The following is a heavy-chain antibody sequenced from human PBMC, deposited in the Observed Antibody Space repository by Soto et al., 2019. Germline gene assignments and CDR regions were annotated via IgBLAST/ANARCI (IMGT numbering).Heavy chain of an antibody. CDR1: GYTFTSYY. D-gene: IGHD2-2*01. J-gene: IGHJ4*02. CDR3: ARVYCSSTGCPTFDY. CDR2: INPSGGST. V-gene: IGHV1-46*01. Sequence: ASVKASGKASGYTFTSYYMHWVRQAPGQGLEWMGRINPSGGSTSYAQKFQGRVTMTRDTSTSTVYMELSSLRSEDTAVYYCARVYCSSTGCPTFDYWGQGTLVTVSS.